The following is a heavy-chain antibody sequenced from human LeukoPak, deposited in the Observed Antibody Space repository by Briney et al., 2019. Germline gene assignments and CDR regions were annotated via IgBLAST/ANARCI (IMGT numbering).Heavy chain of an antibody. J-gene: IGHJ4*02. V-gene: IGHV3-23*01. D-gene: IGHD4-23*01. Sequence: GGSLRLSCAASGFTFSSYSMNWVRQAPGKGLEWVSAISGSGGSTYYADSVKGRFTISRDNSKNTLYLQMNSLRAEDTAVYYCAKVDDGGNSYIDYWGQGTLVTVSS. CDR3: AKVDDGGNSYIDY. CDR1: GFTFSSYS. CDR2: ISGSGGST.